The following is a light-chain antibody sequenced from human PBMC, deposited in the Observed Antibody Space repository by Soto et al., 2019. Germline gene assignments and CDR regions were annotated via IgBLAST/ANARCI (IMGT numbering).Light chain of an antibody. J-gene: IGKJ5*01. CDR2: GAS. CDR1: QSVSSSY. V-gene: IGKV3-20*01. CDR3: QQYGSSPSST. Sequence: EIVLTQSPGTLSLSPGERATLSCRASQSVSSSYSAWYQQKPGQARRLLIYGASSRATRIPDRFSGSGSGTDFHLTIRRLEPEHFAVYYCQQYGSSPSSTFGQGTRLQIK.